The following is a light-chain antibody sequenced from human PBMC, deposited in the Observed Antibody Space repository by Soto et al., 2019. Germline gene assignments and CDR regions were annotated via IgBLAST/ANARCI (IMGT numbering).Light chain of an antibody. CDR2: DNN. V-gene: IGLV1-51*01. CDR3: GPGDTTLGGLL. J-gene: IGLJ2*01. CDR1: ISNIGDNH. Sequence: QSVLTQPPSASAAPGQRVTISCSGTISNIGDNHVSWYQQVPGKAPKLLIYDNNKRPSGIPDRFSGSRSGTSATLAITGLQWGDGGEYIRGPGDTTLGGLLFGGGTKLTGL.